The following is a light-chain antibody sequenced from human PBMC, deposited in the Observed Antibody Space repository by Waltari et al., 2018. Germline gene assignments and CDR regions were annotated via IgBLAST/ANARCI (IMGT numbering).Light chain of an antibody. Sequence: EIVVTQSPATMSVSPGERATLYCRASQSIGDNLAWYQQKTGQPPRLLIYSASRRLPGVPDRFSGSGSGTDFTLTISSLQSEDFAVYYCQQCNDWPPYTFGRGTKLEI. CDR2: SAS. J-gene: IGKJ2*01. CDR3: QQCNDWPPYT. V-gene: IGKV3-15*01. CDR1: QSIGDN.